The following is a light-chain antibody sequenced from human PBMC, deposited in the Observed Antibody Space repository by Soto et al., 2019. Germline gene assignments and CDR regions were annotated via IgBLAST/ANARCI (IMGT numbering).Light chain of an antibody. J-gene: IGLJ1*01. V-gene: IGLV2-23*01. CDR1: SSDVGTYNL. CDR2: EGS. Sequence: QSALTQPASVSGSPGQSITISCTGTSSDVGTYNLVSWYQHHPGKAPKLMIYEGSKRPSGVSNRFSGSKSGNTASLTISGLQAEDEADYYCCSYAGSTTYVFGTGTNLTVL. CDR3: CSYAGSTTYV.